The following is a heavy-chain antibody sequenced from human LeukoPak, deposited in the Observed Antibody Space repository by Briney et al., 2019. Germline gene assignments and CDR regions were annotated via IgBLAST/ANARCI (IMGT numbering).Heavy chain of an antibody. CDR2: ISAYNGNT. D-gene: IGHD1-26*01. J-gene: IGHJ4*02. CDR1: GCTFTSYG. V-gene: IGHV1-18*01. Sequence: RASVKVSCKASGCTFTSYGISWVRQAPGQGLEWMGWISAYNGNTNYAQKLQGRVTMTTDTSTSTAYMELRSLRSDDTAVYYCARDRTRLVGAKLGILLGYWGQGTLVTVSS. CDR3: ARDRTRLVGAKLGILLGY.